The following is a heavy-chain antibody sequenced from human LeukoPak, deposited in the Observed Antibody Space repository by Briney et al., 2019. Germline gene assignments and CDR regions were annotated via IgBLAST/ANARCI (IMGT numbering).Heavy chain of an antibody. D-gene: IGHD1-14*01. CDR2: IKQDGSET. J-gene: IGHJ2*01. Sequence: PGGSLRLSCAVSGFNFGVYWMSWVRQAPGKGPQWVANIKQDGSETYYVDSLKGRYTISRDNAKDSLYLQMDSLRVEDTAVYYCARVLAGFRSWYFDLWGRGTLVTVSS. CDR3: ARVLAGFRSWYFDL. V-gene: IGHV3-7*04. CDR1: GFNFGVYW.